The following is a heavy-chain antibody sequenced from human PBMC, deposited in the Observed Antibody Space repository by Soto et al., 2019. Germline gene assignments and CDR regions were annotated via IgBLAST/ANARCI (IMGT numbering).Heavy chain of an antibody. CDR1: GFTFSSYG. V-gene: IGHV3-33*01. J-gene: IGHJ4*02. Sequence: GGSLRLSCAASGFTFSSYGMHWVRQAPGKGLERVAVIWYDGSNKYYADSVKGRFTISRDNSKNTLYLQMNSLRAEDTSVFFCARDRGIAAAGPGDYWGQGTLVTVSS. CDR3: ARDRGIAAAGPGDY. D-gene: IGHD6-13*01. CDR2: IWYDGSNK.